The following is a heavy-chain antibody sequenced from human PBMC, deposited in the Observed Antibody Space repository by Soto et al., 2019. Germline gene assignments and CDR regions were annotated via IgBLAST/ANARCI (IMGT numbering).Heavy chain of an antibody. CDR1: GVTFSDYS. V-gene: IGHV3-48*01. J-gene: IGHJ5*02. CDR2: ISSSSSTI. Sequence: GGSLRLSCAASGVTFSDYSMNWVRQAPGKGLEWVSYISSSSSTIYYADSVKGRFTISRDNAKNSLYLQMNSLRAEDTAVYYCARGAYLNWFDPWGQGTLVTVSS. CDR3: ARGAYLNWFDP.